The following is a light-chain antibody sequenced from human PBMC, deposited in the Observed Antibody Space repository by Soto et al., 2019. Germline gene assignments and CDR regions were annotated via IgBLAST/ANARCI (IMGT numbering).Light chain of an antibody. V-gene: IGKV1-39*01. J-gene: IGKJ5*01. CDR1: QTIGRY. Sequence: DIPMTQSPSSLSASVGDRVTITCRASQTIGRYLNWYQQKPGKAPKLLVSAASSLQTGDPSRFSGSGSGTHFTLTISSLQPEDFATYFCQQSYSTSLPFGQGPRLEMK. CDR3: QQSYSTSLP. CDR2: AAS.